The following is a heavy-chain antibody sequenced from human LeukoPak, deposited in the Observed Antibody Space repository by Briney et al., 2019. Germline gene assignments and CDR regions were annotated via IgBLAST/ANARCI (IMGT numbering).Heavy chain of an antibody. Sequence: SVKVSCKASGGSFNSYAFSWVRQAPGQGPEWMGRIIPIIGIASYAQKFQGRVTITADKSTSTAYMELSSLRPEDTAVYYCARDLMTTVTLLFDYWGQGTLVTVSS. V-gene: IGHV1-69*04. CDR1: GGSFNSYA. D-gene: IGHD4-17*01. CDR2: IIPIIGIA. CDR3: ARDLMTTVTLLFDY. J-gene: IGHJ4*02.